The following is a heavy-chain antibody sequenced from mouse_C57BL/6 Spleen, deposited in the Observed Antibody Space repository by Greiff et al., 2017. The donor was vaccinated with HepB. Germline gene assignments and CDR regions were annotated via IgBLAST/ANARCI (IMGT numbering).Heavy chain of an antibody. D-gene: IGHD1-1*01. CDR2: INYDGSST. Sequence: EVKVVESEGGLVQPGSSMKLSCTASGFTFSDYYMAWVRQVPEKGLEWVANINYDGSSTYYLDSLKSRFIISRDNAKNILYLQMSSLKSEDTATYYCARGGIYYYGSSYDWYFDVWGTGTTVTVSS. J-gene: IGHJ1*03. V-gene: IGHV5-16*01. CDR3: ARGGIYYYGSSYDWYFDV. CDR1: GFTFSDYY.